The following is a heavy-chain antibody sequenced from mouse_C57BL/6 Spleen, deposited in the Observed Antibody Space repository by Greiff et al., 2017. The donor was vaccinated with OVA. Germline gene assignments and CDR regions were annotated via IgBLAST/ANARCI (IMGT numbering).Heavy chain of an antibody. CDR3: ARDYYGSSGDY. CDR2: IYPGSGNT. Sequence: QVQLQQSGPELVKPGASVKISCKASGYSFTSYYIHWVKQRPGQGLEWIGWIYPGSGNTKYNEKFKGKATLTADTSSSTAYMQLSSLTSEDSAVYYRARDYYGSSGDYWGQGTSVTVSS. CDR1: GYSFTSYY. J-gene: IGHJ4*01. D-gene: IGHD1-1*01. V-gene: IGHV1-66*01.